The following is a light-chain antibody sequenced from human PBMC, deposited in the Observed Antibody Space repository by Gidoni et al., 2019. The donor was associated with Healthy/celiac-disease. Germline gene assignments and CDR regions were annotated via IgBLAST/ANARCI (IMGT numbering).Light chain of an antibody. CDR2: DAS. Sequence: AIQLTQSPSSLSASVGDRVTITCRASQGISSALPWYQQKPGKAPKLLIYDASSLESGVPSRFSGSGSGTDFTLTISSLQPEDFATYYCQQFNSYPLTFGEGTKVEIK. CDR1: QGISSA. CDR3: QQFNSYPLT. J-gene: IGKJ4*01. V-gene: IGKV1-13*02.